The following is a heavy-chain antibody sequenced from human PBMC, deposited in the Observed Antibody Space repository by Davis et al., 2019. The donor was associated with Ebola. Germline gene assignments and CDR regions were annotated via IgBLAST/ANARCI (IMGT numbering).Heavy chain of an antibody. CDR2: IYYSGST. J-gene: IGHJ3*02. V-gene: IGHV4-59*08. Sequence: GSLRLSCTVSGGSISSYYWSWIRQPPGKGLEWIGYIYYSGSTNYNPSLKSRVTISVDTSKNQFSLKLSSVTAADTAVYYCARVATTMIGFAFDIWGQGTMVTVSS. D-gene: IGHD3-22*01. CDR1: GGSISSYY. CDR3: ARVATTMIGFAFDI.